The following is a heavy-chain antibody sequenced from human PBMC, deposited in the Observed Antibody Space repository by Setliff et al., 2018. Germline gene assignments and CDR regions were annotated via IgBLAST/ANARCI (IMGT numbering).Heavy chain of an antibody. CDR1: GGSMTDFF. CDR3: ARDPGNGHYMDG. V-gene: IGHV4-4*08. CDR2: IYTNGST. Sequence: KPSVTLSLTCRVTGGSMTDFFWNWIRQPPGKGLEWIGYIYTNGSTNYSPSLRSRVTMSRDRSRNQFSLTLNSMTAADTAIYYCARDPGNGHYMDGWGKGATVTVSS. J-gene: IGHJ6*03.